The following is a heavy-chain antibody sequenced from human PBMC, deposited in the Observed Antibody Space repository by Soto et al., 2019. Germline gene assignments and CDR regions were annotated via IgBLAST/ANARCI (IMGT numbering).Heavy chain of an antibody. J-gene: IGHJ4*02. Sequence: PGGSLRLSCAASGFTFSSYAMHWVRQAPGKGLEWVAVISYDGSNKYYADSVKGRFTISRDNSKNTLYLQMNSLRPEDMAVYFCAGTTKTMNYWGQGTLVTVSS. CDR3: AGTTKTMNY. CDR2: ISYDGSNK. D-gene: IGHD1-1*01. V-gene: IGHV3-30-3*01. CDR1: GFTFSSYA.